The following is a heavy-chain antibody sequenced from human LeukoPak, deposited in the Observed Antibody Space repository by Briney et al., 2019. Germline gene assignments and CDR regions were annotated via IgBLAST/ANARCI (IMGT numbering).Heavy chain of an antibody. CDR3: ARDLVSSGWYDAFDI. CDR1: GFTFSSYS. V-gene: IGHV3-66*01. J-gene: IGHJ3*02. D-gene: IGHD6-19*01. Sequence: GGSLRLSCAASGFTFSSYSMNWVRQAPGKGLEWVSVIYSGGSTYYADSVKGRFTISRDNSKNTLYLQMNSLRAEDTAVYYCARDLVSSGWYDAFDIWGQGTMVTVSS. CDR2: IYSGGST.